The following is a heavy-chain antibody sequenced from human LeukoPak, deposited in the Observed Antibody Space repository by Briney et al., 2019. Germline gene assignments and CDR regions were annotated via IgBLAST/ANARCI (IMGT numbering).Heavy chain of an antibody. D-gene: IGHD2-2*01. Sequence: AASVKVSCKASGYSFTSYGITWVRQAPGQGLEWMGGIIPIFGTANYAQKFQGRVTITTDESTSTAYMELSSLRSEDTAVYYCARGALYCSSTSCPNWFDPWGLETLVTVYS. J-gene: IGHJ5*02. CDR1: GYSFTSYG. CDR2: IIPIFGTA. CDR3: ARGALYCSSTSCPNWFDP. V-gene: IGHV1-69*05.